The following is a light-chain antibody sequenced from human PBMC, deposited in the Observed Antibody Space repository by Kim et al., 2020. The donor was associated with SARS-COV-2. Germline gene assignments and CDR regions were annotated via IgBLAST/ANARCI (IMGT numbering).Light chain of an antibody. V-gene: IGLV1-44*01. CDR1: SSNIGSNT. Sequence: ELTQPPSASGTPGQRVTISCSGSSSNIGSNTVNWYQQLPGTAPKLLIYSNNQRPSEVPDRFSGSKSGTSASLAISGLQSEDEADYYCAAWDDSLNGPVFGGGTKLTVL. CDR3: AAWDDSLNGPV. CDR2: SNN. J-gene: IGLJ3*02.